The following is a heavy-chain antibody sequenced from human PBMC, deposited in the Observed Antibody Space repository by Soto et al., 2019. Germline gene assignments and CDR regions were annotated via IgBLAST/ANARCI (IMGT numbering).Heavy chain of an antibody. V-gene: IGHV4-59*12. Sequence: SETLSLTCTVSGGSISSYYWSWIRQPPGKGLEWIGTVYSSGNTYYNPSLKSRVTISVDRSKNQFSLKLNSVTAADTAVYYCARVPDVWGQGTTVTVSS. CDR3: ARVPDV. J-gene: IGHJ6*02. CDR2: VYSSGNT. CDR1: GGSISSYY.